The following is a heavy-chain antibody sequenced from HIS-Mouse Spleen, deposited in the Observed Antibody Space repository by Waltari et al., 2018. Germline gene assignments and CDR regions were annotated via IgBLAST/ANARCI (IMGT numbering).Heavy chain of an antibody. CDR1: GFSLSTSGVG. J-gene: IGHJ5*02. Sequence: QITLKESGPTLVKPTQTLTLTCTFSGFSLSTSGVGVGWIRQPPGKALEWLALIYWDDDKRYSQSLKSRLTITKDTSKNQVVLTMTNMDPVDTATYYCAHRRVTMVRGNWFDPWGQGTLVTVSS. D-gene: IGHD3-10*01. CDR2: IYWDDDK. CDR3: AHRRVTMVRGNWFDP. V-gene: IGHV2-5*02.